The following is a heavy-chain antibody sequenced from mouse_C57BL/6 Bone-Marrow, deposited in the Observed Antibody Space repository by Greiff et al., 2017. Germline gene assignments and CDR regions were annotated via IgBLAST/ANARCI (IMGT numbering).Heavy chain of an antibody. D-gene: IGHD1-1*01. CDR3: NKFITTVVANYAMDY. CDR1: GYTFTSYW. CDR2: IYPGSGST. J-gene: IGHJ4*01. Sequence: QVQLQQPGAELVKPGASVKMSCKASGYTFTSYWITWVKQRPGQGLEWIGDIYPGSGSTTYNEKFKSKATLTVDTSSSTAYMQLSSLTSEDSAVYYCNKFITTVVANYAMDYWGQGTSVTVSS. V-gene: IGHV1-55*01.